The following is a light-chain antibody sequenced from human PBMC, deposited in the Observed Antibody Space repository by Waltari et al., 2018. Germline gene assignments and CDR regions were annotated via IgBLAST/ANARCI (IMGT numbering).Light chain of an antibody. CDR3: CAYASSSVPYV. V-gene: IGLV2-23*02. J-gene: IGLJ1*01. Sequence: QPALAQPASVSGSPGQSITIPCPGTSSDVGTYNVVPWYQQHSGQAPKFIIFDVSKRPSGVSNRFSGSTSGNTASLTISGLQTDDEADYYCCAYASSSVPYVFGSGTKVTVL. CDR2: DVS. CDR1: SSDVGTYNV.